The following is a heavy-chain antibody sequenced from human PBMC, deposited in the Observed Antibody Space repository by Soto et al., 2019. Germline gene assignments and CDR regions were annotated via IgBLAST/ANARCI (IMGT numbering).Heavy chain of an antibody. Sequence: SETLSLTCTVSGGSISSGGYYWSWIRQHPGKGLEWIGYIYYSGSTYYNPSLKSRVTISVDTSKNQFSLKLSSVTAADTAVYYCGRGARDLWFGELLFYFDYWGQGTLVTVSS. CDR2: IYYSGST. CDR1: GGSISSGGYY. J-gene: IGHJ4*02. CDR3: GRGARDLWFGELLFYFDY. D-gene: IGHD3-10*01. V-gene: IGHV4-31*03.